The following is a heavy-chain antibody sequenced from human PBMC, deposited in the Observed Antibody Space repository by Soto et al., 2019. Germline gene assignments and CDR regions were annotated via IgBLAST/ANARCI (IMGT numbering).Heavy chain of an antibody. V-gene: IGHV3-30-3*01. D-gene: IGHD3-10*01. CDR3: ARDRGYGSSNDAFDI. J-gene: IGHJ3*02. Sequence: QVQLVESGGGVVQPGRSLRLSCAASGFTFSSYAMHWVLQAPGKGLEWVAVISYDGSNKYYADSVKGRFTISRDNSKNTLYLQMNSLRAEDTAVYYCARDRGYGSSNDAFDIWGQGTMVTVSS. CDR1: GFTFSSYA. CDR2: ISYDGSNK.